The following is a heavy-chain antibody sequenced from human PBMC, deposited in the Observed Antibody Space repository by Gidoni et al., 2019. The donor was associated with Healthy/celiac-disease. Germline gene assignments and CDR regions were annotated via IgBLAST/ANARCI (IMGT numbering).Heavy chain of an antibody. Sequence: QVQLVESGGGLVKPGGSLRLPCASSGFTFRYYYMGWIRQAPGKGLAGVSYISSSGSTIYYADSVKGRFTISRDNAKNSLYLQMNSLRAEDTAVYYCARLNPIRFLEWNFDYWGQGTLVTVSS. CDR3: ARLNPIRFLEWNFDY. D-gene: IGHD3-3*01. CDR1: GFTFRYYY. CDR2: ISSSGSTI. J-gene: IGHJ4*02. V-gene: IGHV3-11*01.